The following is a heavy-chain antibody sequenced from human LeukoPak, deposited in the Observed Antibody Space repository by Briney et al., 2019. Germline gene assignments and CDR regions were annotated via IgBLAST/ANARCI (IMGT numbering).Heavy chain of an antibody. J-gene: IGHJ2*01. V-gene: IGHV4-59*08. D-gene: IGHD5-12*01. CDR3: ARKSSRGGFNGYDYWYFDL. CDR2: ISYSGDT. CDR1: GGSISSYF. Sequence: SETLSLTCTVSGGSISSYFWSWLRQPPGKRLEWIGYISYSGDTDYNPSLKSRVTLSVDTSKNRLSLKLSSVTAADTAVYYCARKSSRGGFNGYDYWYFDLWGRSTLVTVSS.